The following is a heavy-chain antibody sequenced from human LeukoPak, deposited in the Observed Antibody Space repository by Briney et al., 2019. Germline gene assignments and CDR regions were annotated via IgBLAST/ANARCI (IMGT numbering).Heavy chain of an antibody. Sequence: QPGGSLRLSCAASGFTFSNHWMHWVRQAPGKGLVWVSRINTDGSRTSYADSVKGRFTISRDNARNTLYLQVNSLRAEDTAVYYCARGYGYTYGGGWFDTWGQGTLVTVSS. CDR3: ARGYGYTYGGGWFDT. CDR2: INTDGSRT. V-gene: IGHV3-74*01. CDR1: GFTFSNHW. J-gene: IGHJ5*02. D-gene: IGHD5-18*01.